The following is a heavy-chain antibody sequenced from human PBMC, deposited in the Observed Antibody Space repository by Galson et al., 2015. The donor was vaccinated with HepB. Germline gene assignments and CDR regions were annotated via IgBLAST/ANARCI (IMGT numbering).Heavy chain of an antibody. D-gene: IGHD3-9*01. CDR3: ACYNYDILTGTESAFDY. CDR1: GFTFSSYA. J-gene: IGHJ4*02. Sequence: SLRLSCAASGFTFSSYAMHWVCQAPGKGLEWVAVISYDGSNKYYADSVKGRFTISRDNSKNTLYLQMNSLRAEDTAVYYCACYNYDILTGTESAFDYWGQGTLVTVSS. CDR2: ISYDGSNK. V-gene: IGHV3-30-3*01.